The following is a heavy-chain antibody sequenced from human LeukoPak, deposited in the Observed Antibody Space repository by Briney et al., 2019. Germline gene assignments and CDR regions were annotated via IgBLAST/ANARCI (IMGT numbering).Heavy chain of an antibody. CDR3: AKGVGDSSGLGNSVDP. V-gene: IGHV3-23*01. J-gene: IGHJ5*02. D-gene: IGHD6-19*01. CDR1: VFTFSSYS. CDR2: ISGSGGST. Sequence: PGGSLRLSCAASVFTFSSYSMNWVRQATGKGLEWVSAISGSGGSTYYADSVKGRFTISRDNSKNTLSLQLNSLRAEDTAVYYCAKGVGDSSGLGNSVDPEGQGTLVTVSS.